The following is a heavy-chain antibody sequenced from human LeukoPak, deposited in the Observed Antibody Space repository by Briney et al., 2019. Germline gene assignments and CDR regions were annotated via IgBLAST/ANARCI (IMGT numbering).Heavy chain of an antibody. CDR3: ATDLDSGSGNFDY. CDR1: GGTFSTYA. D-gene: IGHD5-12*01. Sequence: ASVKVSRKASGGTFSTYAISWVRQAPGQGLEWMGRIIPLLTLANYAQKFQDRVTITADKSTGTAYMELTSLRSEDTAVYYCATDLDSGSGNFDYWGQGTLVTVSS. V-gene: IGHV1-69*04. J-gene: IGHJ4*02. CDR2: IIPLLTLA.